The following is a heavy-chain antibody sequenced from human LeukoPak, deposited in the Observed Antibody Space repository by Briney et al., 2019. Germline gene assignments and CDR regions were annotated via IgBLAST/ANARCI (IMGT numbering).Heavy chain of an antibody. CDR2: INAGNGNT. CDR3: ARAKVGGVWPRYYYYGMDV. CDR1: GYTFTSYA. V-gene: IGHV1-3*01. D-gene: IGHD2-8*02. Sequence: ASVKVSCKASGYTFTSYAMHWVRQAPGQRLEWMGWINAGNGNTKYSQKFQGRVTITRDTSASTAYMELSSLRSEDTAVYYCARAKVGGVWPRYYYYGMDVWGQGTTVTVSS. J-gene: IGHJ6*02.